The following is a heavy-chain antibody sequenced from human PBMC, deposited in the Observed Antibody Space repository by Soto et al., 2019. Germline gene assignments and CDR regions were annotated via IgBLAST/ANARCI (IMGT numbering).Heavy chain of an antibody. CDR2: IHNDGSTT. D-gene: IGHD1-7*01. CDR1: GFTFSSYW. CDR3: ARDNWNSY. J-gene: IGHJ4*01. Sequence: GSLRLSCAASGFTFSSYWMHWVRQAPGRGLMWVSRIHNDGSTTRYADSVKGRFTISRDNAKNTLYLQMSSLRVEDTAVYYCARDNWNSYWGQGTLVTVSS. V-gene: IGHV3-74*01.